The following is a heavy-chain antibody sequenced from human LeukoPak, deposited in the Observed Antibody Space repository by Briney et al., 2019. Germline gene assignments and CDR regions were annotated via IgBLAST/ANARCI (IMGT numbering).Heavy chain of an antibody. D-gene: IGHD2-15*01. CDR2: IFHSGST. J-gene: IGHJ5*02. Sequence: SETLSLTCTVSGHSISSGNFWGWIRQPPGKGLEWIGSIFHSGSTYYNPSLKSRVTISVDTSKNQFSLKLTSVTATDTAIYYCARDRALPGYCSGGSCLNWFDPWGQGSLVTVSS. V-gene: IGHV4-38-2*02. CDR3: ARDRALPGYCSGGSCLNWFDP. CDR1: GHSISSGNF.